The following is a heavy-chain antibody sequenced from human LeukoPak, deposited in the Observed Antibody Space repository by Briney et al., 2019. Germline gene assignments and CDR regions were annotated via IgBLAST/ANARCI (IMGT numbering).Heavy chain of an antibody. CDR3: ARGRSGWYFIDY. V-gene: IGHV1-2*06. Sequence: VASVKVSCKASGYTFTGYYMHWVRQAPGQGLEWMGRINPNSGGTNYAQKVQGRVTMTRDASISTAYMELSRLRSDDTAVYYCARGRSGWYFIDYWGQGTLVTVSS. CDR1: GYTFTGYY. CDR2: INPNSGGT. D-gene: IGHD6-19*01. J-gene: IGHJ4*02.